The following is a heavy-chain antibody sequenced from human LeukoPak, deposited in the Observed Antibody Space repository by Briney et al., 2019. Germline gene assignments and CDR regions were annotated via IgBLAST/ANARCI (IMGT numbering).Heavy chain of an antibody. J-gene: IGHJ4*02. D-gene: IGHD2-2*01. CDR2: IPYDGGYT. Sequence: PGGSLRLSCAASGFTFDSFGMHWVRQAPGKGLEWLAVIPYDGGYTYYADSVKGRVTISRDNSKNTVYQQLNSLRADDTAVYFCAKDHADIVVLPGAHIDYWGQGTLVTVSS. CDR1: GFTFDSFG. V-gene: IGHV3-30*18. CDR3: AKDHADIVVLPGAHIDY.